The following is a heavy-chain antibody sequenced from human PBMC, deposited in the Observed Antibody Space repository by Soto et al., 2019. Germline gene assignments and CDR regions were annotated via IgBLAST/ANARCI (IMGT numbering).Heavy chain of an antibody. J-gene: IGHJ4*02. D-gene: IGHD6-6*01. CDR2: ISISGGAT. V-gene: IGHV3-23*01. CDR1: GFTFGTYA. CDR3: AKWAAAQYFDY. Sequence: EVQLLESGGGLVQPGGSLRLSCAASGFTFGTYAMSWVRQAPGKGLEWVSTISISGGATYYAASVKGRFTISRDNSKNTLYLQMNSLRAEDTALFFCAKWAAAQYFDYWGQGTLVTVSS.